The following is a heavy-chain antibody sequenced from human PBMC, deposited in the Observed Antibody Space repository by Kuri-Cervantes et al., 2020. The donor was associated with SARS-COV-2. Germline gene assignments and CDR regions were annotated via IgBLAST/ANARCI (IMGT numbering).Heavy chain of an antibody. CDR2: INAGNGNT. V-gene: IGHV1-3*01. J-gene: IGHJ4*02. Sequence: ASVKVSCKASGYTFSNYAMHWVRQAPGQRLEWMGRINAGNGNTKYSQKFQGRVTMTEDTSTDTAYMELSSLRSEDTAVYYCATVKWSSGWYYFDYWGQGTLVTVSS. CDR3: ATVKWSSGWYYFDY. D-gene: IGHD6-19*01. CDR1: GYTFSNYA.